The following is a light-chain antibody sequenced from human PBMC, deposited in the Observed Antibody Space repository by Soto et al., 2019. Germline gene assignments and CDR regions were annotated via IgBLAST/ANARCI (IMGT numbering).Light chain of an antibody. Sequence: AVRMTQSPSSFSASTGDRVTISCRASQEISTYLAWYQQKPGKAPKLLIYGASTLHSEVPSRFSGSGSGTDFTLTIDCLQSDDFANYFCQQYYTFPYTFGQGTALEI. CDR1: QEISTY. J-gene: IGKJ2*01. CDR3: QQYYTFPYT. CDR2: GAS. V-gene: IGKV1-8*01.